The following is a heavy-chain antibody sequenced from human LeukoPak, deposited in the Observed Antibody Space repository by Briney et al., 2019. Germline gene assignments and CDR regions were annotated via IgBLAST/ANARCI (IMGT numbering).Heavy chain of an antibody. CDR1: GFTFSSYW. Sequence: GGSLRLSCAASGFTFSSYWMSWVRQAPGKGLEWVANIKQDGSEKYYVDSVKGRFTISRDNAKNSLYLQMNSLRAEDTAVYYCARDLLRIKEMGVGAFDIWGQGTMVTVSS. J-gene: IGHJ3*02. CDR2: IKQDGSEK. CDR3: ARDLLRIKEMGVGAFDI. V-gene: IGHV3-7*01. D-gene: IGHD1-26*01.